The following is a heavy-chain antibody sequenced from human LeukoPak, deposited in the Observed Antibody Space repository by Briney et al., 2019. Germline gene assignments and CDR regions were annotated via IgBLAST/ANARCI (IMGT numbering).Heavy chain of an antibody. CDR1: GFTFSSYA. CDR3: AKDLYDSSGYYYLFDY. Sequence: GGSLRLSCAASGFTFSSYAMSWVRQAPGKGLEWVSAISGSGGSTYYADSVKGLFTISRDNSKNTLYLQMNSLRAEDTAVYYCAKDLYDSSGYYYLFDYWGQGTLVTVSS. D-gene: IGHD3-22*01. J-gene: IGHJ4*02. V-gene: IGHV3-23*01. CDR2: ISGSGGST.